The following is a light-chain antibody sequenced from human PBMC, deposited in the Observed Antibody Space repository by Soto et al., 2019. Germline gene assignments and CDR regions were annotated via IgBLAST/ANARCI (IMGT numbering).Light chain of an antibody. Sequence: QSVLTQPAPVSGSPGQSITISCTGTSSDVGGYNYVSWYQRHPGRAPKLIIYEVSNRPSGVSNRFSGSKSGNTASLTISGLQPEDEADYYCSSYTSSTTQVFGGGTKLTVL. CDR1: SSDVGGYNY. CDR3: SSYTSSTTQV. CDR2: EVS. V-gene: IGLV2-14*01. J-gene: IGLJ3*02.